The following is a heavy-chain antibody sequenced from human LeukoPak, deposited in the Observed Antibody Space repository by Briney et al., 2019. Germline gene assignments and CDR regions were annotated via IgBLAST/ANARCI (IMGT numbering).Heavy chain of an antibody. D-gene: IGHD3-16*01. Sequence: GASVKVSCKASGYTFTSYGISWVRQAPGQGLEWMGWISAYNGNTNYAQKFQGRVTMTTDTSTSTAYMELRSLRSDDTAVYYCARFLPERWGRYYYYYMDVWGKGTTVTISS. V-gene: IGHV1-18*01. CDR3: ARFLPERWGRYYYYYMDV. CDR1: GYTFTSYG. J-gene: IGHJ6*03. CDR2: ISAYNGNT.